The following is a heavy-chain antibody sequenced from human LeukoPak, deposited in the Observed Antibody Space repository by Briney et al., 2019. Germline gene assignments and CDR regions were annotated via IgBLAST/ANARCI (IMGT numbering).Heavy chain of an antibody. J-gene: IGHJ6*03. Sequence: GGSLRLSCAASGFTFDDYGMSWVRQAPGKGLEWVSGINWNGGGTGYADSVKGRFTISRDNAKNSLYLQMNSLRAEDTALYYCARGYSNYYYYYMDVWGKGTTVTVSS. CDR1: GFTFDDYG. D-gene: IGHD5-18*01. CDR3: ARGYSNYYYYYMDV. CDR2: INWNGGGT. V-gene: IGHV3-20*04.